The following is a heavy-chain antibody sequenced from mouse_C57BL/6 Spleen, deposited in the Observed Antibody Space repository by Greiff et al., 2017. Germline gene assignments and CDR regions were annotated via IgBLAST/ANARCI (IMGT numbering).Heavy chain of an antibody. J-gene: IGHJ2*01. Sequence: QVQLKQSGAELARPGASVKLSCKASGYTFTSSGISWVKQRTGQGLEWIGEIYPRSGNTYYNEKFKGKATLTADKSSSTAYMELRSLTSEDSAVYFCDRSDFLDYWGQGTTLTVSS. CDR1: GYTFTSSG. CDR2: IYPRSGNT. CDR3: DRSDFLDY. V-gene: IGHV1-81*01.